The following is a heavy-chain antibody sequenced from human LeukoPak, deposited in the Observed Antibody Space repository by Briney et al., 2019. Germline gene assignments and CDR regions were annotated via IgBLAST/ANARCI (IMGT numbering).Heavy chain of an antibody. Sequence: ASVKASCKASGGTFSSYAISWVRQAPGQGLEWMGGIIPIFGTANYAQKFQGRVTITTDESTSTAYMELSSLRSEDTAVYYCARALPLGSNYYYYMDVWGKGTTVTVSS. CDR3: ARALPLGSNYYYYMDV. V-gene: IGHV1-69*05. CDR1: GGTFSSYA. J-gene: IGHJ6*03. D-gene: IGHD6-13*01. CDR2: IIPIFGTA.